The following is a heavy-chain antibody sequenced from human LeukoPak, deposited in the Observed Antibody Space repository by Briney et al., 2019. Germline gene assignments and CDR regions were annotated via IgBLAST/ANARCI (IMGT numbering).Heavy chain of an antibody. D-gene: IGHD2-21*02. CDR3: ARGGPYCGGDCSPHGMDV. CDR1: GGSISSGGYS. J-gene: IGHJ6*02. Sequence: PSQTLSVTCAVSGGSISSGGYSWSWIRQPPGKGLEWIGYIYHSGSTYYNPSLKSRVTISVDRSKNQFSLKLSSVTAADTAVYYCARGGPYCGGDCSPHGMDVWGQGTTVTVSS. CDR2: IYHSGST. V-gene: IGHV4-30-2*01.